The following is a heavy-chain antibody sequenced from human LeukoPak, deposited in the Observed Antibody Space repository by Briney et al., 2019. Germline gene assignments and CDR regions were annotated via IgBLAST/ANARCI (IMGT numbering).Heavy chain of an antibody. CDR2: IYHSGST. CDR1: GYSISSGYY. Sequence: SETLSLTCTVSGYSISSGYYWGWIRQPPGKGLEWIGSIYHSGSTYYNPSLKSRVTISVDTSKNQFSLKVSSVTAADTAVYYCATPPHDYGDYYFDYWGQGTLVTVSS. J-gene: IGHJ4*02. D-gene: IGHD4-17*01. V-gene: IGHV4-38-2*02. CDR3: ATPPHDYGDYYFDY.